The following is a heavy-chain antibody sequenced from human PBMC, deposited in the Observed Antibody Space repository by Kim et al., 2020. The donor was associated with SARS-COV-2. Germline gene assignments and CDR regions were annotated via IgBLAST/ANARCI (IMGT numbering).Heavy chain of an antibody. CDR3: AKPLGYGDYAPYDYGMDV. Sequence: GGSLRLSCAASGFTFSSYAMSWVRQAPGKGLEWVSAISGSGGSTYYADSVKGRFTISRDNSKNTLYLQMNSLRAEDTAVYYCAKPLGYGDYAPYDYGMDVWGQGTTVTVSS. CDR2: ISGSGGST. J-gene: IGHJ6*02. V-gene: IGHV3-23*01. D-gene: IGHD4-17*01. CDR1: GFTFSSYA.